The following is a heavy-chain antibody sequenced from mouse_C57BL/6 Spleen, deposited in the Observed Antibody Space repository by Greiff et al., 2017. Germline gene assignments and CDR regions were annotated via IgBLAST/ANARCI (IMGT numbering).Heavy chain of an antibody. CDR3: ARNSGPDAGDMDY. D-gene: IGHD3-1*01. CDR2: IWSGGST. Sequence: VQLVESGPGLVQPSQSLSITCTVSGFSLTSYGVHWVRQSPGKGLEWLGVIWSGGSTDYNAAFISRLSISKDNSKSQVFFKMNSLQADDTAIDYCARNSGPDAGDMDYWGQGTSVTVSS. J-gene: IGHJ4*01. V-gene: IGHV2-2*01. CDR1: GFSLTSYG.